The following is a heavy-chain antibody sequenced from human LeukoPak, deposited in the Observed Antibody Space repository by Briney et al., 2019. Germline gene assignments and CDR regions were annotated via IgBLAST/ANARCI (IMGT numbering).Heavy chain of an antibody. J-gene: IGHJ4*02. Sequence: SETLSLTCAVYGGSFSGYYWSWIRQPPGKGLEWIGEINHSGSTNYNPSLKSRVTISVDTSKNQFSLKLSSVTAAVTAVYYCARVRCTNGVCHFDYWGQGTLVTVSS. D-gene: IGHD2-8*01. CDR1: GGSFSGYY. CDR3: ARVRCTNGVCHFDY. V-gene: IGHV4-34*01. CDR2: INHSGST.